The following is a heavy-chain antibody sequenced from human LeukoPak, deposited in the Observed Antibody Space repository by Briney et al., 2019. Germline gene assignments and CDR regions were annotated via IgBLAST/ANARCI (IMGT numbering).Heavy chain of an antibody. D-gene: IGHD5-12*01. CDR2: ISYDGSNK. Sequence: PGRSLRLSCAASGFTFSSYAMHWVRQAPGKGLEWVAVISYDGSNKYYADSVKGRFTISRDNSKNTLYLQMNSLRAEDTAVYYCARAEDIVATIRFDYWGQGTLVTVSS. J-gene: IGHJ4*02. CDR3: ARAEDIVATIRFDY. CDR1: GFTFSSYA. V-gene: IGHV3-30-3*01.